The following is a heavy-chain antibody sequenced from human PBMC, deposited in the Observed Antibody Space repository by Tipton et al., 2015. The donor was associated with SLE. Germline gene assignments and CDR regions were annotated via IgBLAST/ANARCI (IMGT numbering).Heavy chain of an antibody. V-gene: IGHV3-23*01. CDR3: AKSFSYAFDI. CDR2: IGGSGATT. J-gene: IGHJ3*02. Sequence: SLRLSCSASGFTFSNNAMSWVRQAPGKGLEWVSGIGGSGATTYYADSAKGRFTISRDNSRNTLYLQMNNLRAEDTAVYYCAKSFSYAFDIWGPGTMVIVSS. CDR1: GFTFSNNA.